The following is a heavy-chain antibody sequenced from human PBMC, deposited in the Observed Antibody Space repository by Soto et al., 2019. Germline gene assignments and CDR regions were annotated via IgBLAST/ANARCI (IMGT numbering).Heavy chain of an antibody. D-gene: IGHD6-19*01. CDR1: GGTFSSYA. V-gene: IGHV1-69*13. CDR2: IIPIFGTA. Sequence: ASVKVSCKASGGTFSSYAISWVRQAPGQGLEWMGGIIPIFGTANYAQKFQGRVTITADESTSTAYMELSSLRSEDTAVYYCARDSSGWYNWFDPWGQGTLVTVSS. J-gene: IGHJ5*02. CDR3: ARDSSGWYNWFDP.